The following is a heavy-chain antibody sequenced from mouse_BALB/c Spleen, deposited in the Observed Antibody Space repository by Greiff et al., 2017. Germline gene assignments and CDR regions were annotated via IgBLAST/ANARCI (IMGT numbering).Heavy chain of an antibody. V-gene: IGHV5-4*02. CDR1: GFSFSDYY. CDR3: ARRERREYYYAMDY. CDR2: ISDGGSYT. J-gene: IGHJ4*01. Sequence: DVKLVESGGGLVKPGGSLKLSCAASGFSFSDYYMYWVRQTLEKRLEWVATISDGGSYTYYPDSVKGRFTISRDNSKNNLYLQMSCLKSEDTAMYDCARRERREYYYAMDYWGQGTSVTVSS.